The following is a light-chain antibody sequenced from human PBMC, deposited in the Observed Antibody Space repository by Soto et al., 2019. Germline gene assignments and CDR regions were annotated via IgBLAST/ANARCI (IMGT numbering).Light chain of an antibody. Sequence: QSALTQPRSVSGSPGQSVTISCSGTSNDVGAYNYVSWHQQHPGKAPKIMIYDVTKRPSGVPDRFSGSKSGNTASLTISGLQAEDEADYYCCSFAGTYTYVFGTGTKLTVL. J-gene: IGLJ1*01. CDR3: CSFAGTYTYV. CDR2: DVT. CDR1: SNDVGAYNY. V-gene: IGLV2-11*01.